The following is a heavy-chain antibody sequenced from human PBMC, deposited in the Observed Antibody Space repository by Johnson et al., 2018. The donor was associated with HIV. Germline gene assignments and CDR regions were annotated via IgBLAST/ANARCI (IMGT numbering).Heavy chain of an antibody. Sequence: VLLVESGGGLVKPGGSLRLSCAVYGLSFSKAWMSWVRQAPGKGLEWVSVIYSGGSTYYADSVTGRFTISRDNSKNTLYLQMNSLRAEDTAVYYCASHAGYSSSGPNYGAFDIWGQGTMVTVSS. CDR1: GLSFSKAW. CDR2: IYSGGST. J-gene: IGHJ3*02. D-gene: IGHD6-6*01. CDR3: ASHAGYSSSGPNYGAFDI. V-gene: IGHV3-66*04.